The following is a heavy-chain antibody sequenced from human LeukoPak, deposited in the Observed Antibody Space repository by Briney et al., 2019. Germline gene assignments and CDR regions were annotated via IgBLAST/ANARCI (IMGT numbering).Heavy chain of an antibody. D-gene: IGHD6-6*01. CDR1: GYTFTSYY. CDR3: ARGAAHYGSKAYYYCYMDV. V-gene: IGHV1-46*01. Sequence: GASVKLSCKASGYTFTSYYMHWVRQAPGQGLEWMGIINPSGGSTSYAQKFQGRVTMTRDTSTSTVYMELSSLRSEDTAVYYCARGAAHYGSKAYYYCYMDVWGKGTTVTVSS. J-gene: IGHJ6*03. CDR2: INPSGGST.